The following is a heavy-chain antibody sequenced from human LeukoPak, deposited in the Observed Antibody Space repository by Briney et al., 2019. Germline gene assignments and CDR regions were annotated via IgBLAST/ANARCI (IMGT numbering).Heavy chain of an antibody. J-gene: IGHJ6*01. CDR3: ARDLDDSKERGYSYGYYYYGMDV. CDR1: GYTCTSYY. CDR2: INPNGGST. D-gene: IGHD5-18*01. Sequence: ASVKVSCKASGYTCTSYYIHWVRQAPAQGLEWMGIINPNGGSTSYAQKFQGRVTMTRDTSTSTVYMELGRLRAEDTAVYYGARDLDDSKERGYSYGYYYYGMDVWGQGTTVTVSS. V-gene: IGHV1-46*01.